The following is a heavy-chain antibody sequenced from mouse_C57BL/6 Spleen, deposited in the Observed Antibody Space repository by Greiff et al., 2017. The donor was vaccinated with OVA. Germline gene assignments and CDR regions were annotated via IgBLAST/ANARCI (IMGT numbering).Heavy chain of an antibody. CDR3: ARSPFYYGSSLYYFDY. J-gene: IGHJ2*01. CDR2: IDPSDSET. CDR1: GYTFTSYW. V-gene: IGHV1-52*01. D-gene: IGHD1-1*01. Sequence: LQQPGAELVRPGSSVKLSCKASGYTFTSYWMHWVKQRPIQGLEWIGNIDPSDSETHYNQKFKDKATLTVDKSSSTAYMQLSSLTSEDSAVYYCARSPFYYGSSLYYFDYWGQGTTLTVSS.